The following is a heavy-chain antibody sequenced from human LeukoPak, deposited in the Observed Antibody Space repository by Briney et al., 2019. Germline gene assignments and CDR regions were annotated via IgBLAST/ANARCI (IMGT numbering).Heavy chain of an antibody. CDR1: GGSISSSSYY. J-gene: IGHJ4*02. CDR2: IYYSGST. V-gene: IGHV4-39*07. D-gene: IGHD3-10*01. CDR3: ARDPQGVLTMVLGRLFDY. Sequence: SETLSLTCTVSGGSISSSSYYWGWIRQPPGKGLEWIGSIYYSGSTYYNPSLKSRVTISVDTSKNQFSLKLSSVTAADTAVYYCARDPQGVLTMVLGRLFDYWGQGTLVTVSS.